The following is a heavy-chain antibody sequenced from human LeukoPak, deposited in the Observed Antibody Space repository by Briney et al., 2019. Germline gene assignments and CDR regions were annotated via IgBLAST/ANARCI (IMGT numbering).Heavy chain of an antibody. CDR2: INHSGST. D-gene: IGHD6-6*01. CDR1: GGSFSGYY. Sequence: SETLSLTCAVYGGSFSGYYWSWIRQPPGKGLEWIGEINHSGSTNYNPSLKSRVTISVDTSKNQFSLKLGSVTAADTAVYYCARVIAARPFPVLNWFDPWGQGTLVTVSS. J-gene: IGHJ5*02. CDR3: ARVIAARPFPVLNWFDP. V-gene: IGHV4-34*01.